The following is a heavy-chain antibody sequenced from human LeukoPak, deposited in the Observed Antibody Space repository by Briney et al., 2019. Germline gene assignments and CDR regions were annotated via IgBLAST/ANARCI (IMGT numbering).Heavy chain of an antibody. D-gene: IGHD3-3*01. J-gene: IGHJ4*02. V-gene: IGHV3-23*01. CDR2: ISGSGGST. CDR3: AKDFSLSRPKTFDY. Sequence: GGSLRLSCAAPGFTFSSYAMSWVRQAPGKGLEWVSAISGSGGSTYYADSVEGRFTISRDNSKNTLYLQMNSLRAEDTAVYYCAKDFSLSRPKTFDYWGQGTLVTVSS. CDR1: GFTFSSYA.